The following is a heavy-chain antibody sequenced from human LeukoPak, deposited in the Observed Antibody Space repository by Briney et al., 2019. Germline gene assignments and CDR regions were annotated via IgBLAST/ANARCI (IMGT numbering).Heavy chain of an antibody. CDR3: ARHRAHWDTYYFDY. CDR1: GGSISSSSYY. D-gene: IGHD1/OR15-1a*01. V-gene: IGHV4-39*01. J-gene: IGHJ4*02. Sequence: PSKTLSLTCTVSGGSISSSSYYWGWIRQPPGKGLEWIGSIYYSGSTYYNPSLKSRFTISVDTSKNQFSLKLSSVTAADTAVYYCARHRAHWDTYYFDYWGQGTLVTVSS. CDR2: IYYSGST.